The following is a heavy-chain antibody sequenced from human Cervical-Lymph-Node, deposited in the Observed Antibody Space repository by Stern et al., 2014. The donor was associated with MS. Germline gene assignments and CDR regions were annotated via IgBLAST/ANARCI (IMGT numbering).Heavy chain of an antibody. CDR2: ISDISTYI. CDR1: GLTFSSYT. CDR3: ATLGTLTGPIET. V-gene: IGHV3-21*01. D-gene: IGHD3-9*01. J-gene: IGHJ5*02. Sequence: EDQLVESGGGLVKPGESLRLSCAASGLTFSSYTMTWVRQAPGKGLEWVSSISDISTYIYYADSVKGRFTISRDNAKNSLYLQMNSLRAEDTAVYYCATLGTLTGPIETWGQGTLVTVSS.